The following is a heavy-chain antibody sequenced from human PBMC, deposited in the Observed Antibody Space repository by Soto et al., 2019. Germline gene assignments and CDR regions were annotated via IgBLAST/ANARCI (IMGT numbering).Heavy chain of an antibody. D-gene: IGHD3-22*01. J-gene: IGHJ4*02. CDR2: IIPILGIA. CDR1: GGTFSSYT. Sequence: QVQLVQSGAEVKKPGSSEKISCKASGGTFSSYTISWVQQAPGQGLEWMGRIIPILGIANYAQKFQGRVTITADKSTSTAYMELSSLRSEDTAVYYCARGWLRDYYDSGGYSHHLDYWGQGTLVTVSS. CDR3: ARGWLRDYYDSGGYSHHLDY. V-gene: IGHV1-69*02.